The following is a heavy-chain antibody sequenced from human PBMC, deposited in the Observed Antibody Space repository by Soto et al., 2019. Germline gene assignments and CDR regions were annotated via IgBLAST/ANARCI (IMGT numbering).Heavy chain of an antibody. CDR2: IYPGDSDT. CDR1: GYSFTSYW. V-gene: IGHV5-51*01. D-gene: IGHD6-6*01. CDR3: ARQMYSSSSDYYYYGMDV. J-gene: IGHJ6*02. Sequence: GESLKISCKGSGYSFTSYWIGWVRQMPGKGLEWMGIIYPGDSDTRYSPSFQGQVTISADKSISTAYLQWSSLKASDTAMYYCARQMYSSSSDYYYYGMDVWGQGTTVTVS.